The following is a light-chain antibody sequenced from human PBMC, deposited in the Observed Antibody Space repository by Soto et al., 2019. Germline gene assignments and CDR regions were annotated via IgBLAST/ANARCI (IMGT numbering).Light chain of an antibody. CDR2: EGT. J-gene: IGLJ1*01. CDR1: SSDVGSYNL. Sequence: QSAPTQPASVSGSPGQSITISCTGTSSDVGSYNLVSWYQQHPGKAPKLMIYEGTKRPSGVSDRFSGSRSGNTASLTISGLQAEDEADYYCCSYASSSTYVFGSGTKVTVL. V-gene: IGLV2-23*01. CDR3: CSYASSSTYV.